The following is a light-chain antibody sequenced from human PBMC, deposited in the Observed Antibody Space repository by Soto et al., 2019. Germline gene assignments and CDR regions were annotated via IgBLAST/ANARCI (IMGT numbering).Light chain of an antibody. Sequence: QSVLTQPPSVSGTPGQRVIISCSGSSSNIGSNTVNWYQHLPGTAPKLLIYINSQRPSGVPGRFSGSKSGTSASLAISGLQSEDEADYYCAAWDDSLFGYVFGAVTKLTVL. CDR3: AAWDDSLFGYV. CDR2: INS. V-gene: IGLV1-44*01. J-gene: IGLJ1*01. CDR1: SSNIGSNT.